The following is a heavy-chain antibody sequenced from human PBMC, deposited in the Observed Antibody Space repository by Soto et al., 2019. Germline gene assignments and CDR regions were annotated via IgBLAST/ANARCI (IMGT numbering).Heavy chain of an antibody. J-gene: IGHJ4*02. Sequence: QVQLVESGGGLVKPGGSPRLSCAASGFTFSDYYMSWIRQAPGKGLEWVSYISSSSSYTNYADSVKGRFTISRDNAKNSLYLQMNSLRAEDTAVYYCARNGDYDSSGGYFDYWGQGTLVTVSS. CDR3: ARNGDYDSSGGYFDY. CDR1: GFTFSDYY. V-gene: IGHV3-11*06. D-gene: IGHD3-22*01. CDR2: ISSSSSYT.